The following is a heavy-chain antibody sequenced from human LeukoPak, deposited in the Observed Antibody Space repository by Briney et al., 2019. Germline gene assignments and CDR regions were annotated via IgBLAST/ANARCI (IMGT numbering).Heavy chain of an antibody. J-gene: IGHJ6*03. D-gene: IGHD3-10*01. V-gene: IGHV3-15*01. Sequence: PGGSLRLSCAASGFRFKFSNAWMSWVRQAPGKGLEWVGRIKSKTDGGTTDYAAPVKGRFSISRDDSKNTLYLQMNSLKTEDTAVYYRTTAAEKYYYGAGSYRLYYMDVWGKGTTVTISS. CDR2: IKSKTDGGTT. CDR1: GFRFKFSNAW. CDR3: TTAAEKYYYGAGSYRLYYMDV.